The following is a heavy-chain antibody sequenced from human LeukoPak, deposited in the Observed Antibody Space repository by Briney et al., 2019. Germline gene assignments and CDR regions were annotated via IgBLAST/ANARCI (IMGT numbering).Heavy chain of an antibody. CDR3: ARAAPPYCSSTSWACFDI. J-gene: IGHJ3*02. CDR2: IIPIFGTA. D-gene: IGHD2-2*01. Sequence: SVKVSCKASGGTFSSYAISWVRQAPGQGLEWMGGIIPIFGTANYAQKFQGRVTITADESTSTAYMELSSLRSEDTAVYYCARAAPPYCSSTSWACFDIWGQGTMVTVSS. V-gene: IGHV1-69*13. CDR1: GGTFSSYA.